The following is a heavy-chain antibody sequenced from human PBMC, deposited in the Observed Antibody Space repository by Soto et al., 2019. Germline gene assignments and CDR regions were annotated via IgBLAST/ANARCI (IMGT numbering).Heavy chain of an antibody. D-gene: IGHD3-22*01. CDR2: ISGSGGST. J-gene: IGHJ4*02. CDR1: GFTFSSYA. CDR3: AKDYYDSSGYYYFDY. V-gene: IGHV3-23*01. Sequence: SLRLSCAASGFTFSSYAMSWVRQAPGKGLEWVSAISGSGGSTYYADSVKGRFTISRDNSKNTLYLQMNSLRAEDTAVYYCAKDYYDSSGYYYFDYWGQGTLVTVSS.